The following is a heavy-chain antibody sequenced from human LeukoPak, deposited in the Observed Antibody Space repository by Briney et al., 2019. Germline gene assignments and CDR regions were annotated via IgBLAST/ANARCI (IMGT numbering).Heavy chain of an antibody. CDR2: MNPNSGNT. CDR1: GYTFTSYD. Sequence: ASVKVSCKASGYTFTSYDINWVRQATGQGLEWMGWMNPNSGNTGYAQKFQGRVTMTRNTSISTAYMELSSLRSEDTAVYYCARGYSYGYLFDYWGQGTLVTVSS. V-gene: IGHV1-8*01. J-gene: IGHJ4*02. D-gene: IGHD5-18*01. CDR3: ARGYSYGYLFDY.